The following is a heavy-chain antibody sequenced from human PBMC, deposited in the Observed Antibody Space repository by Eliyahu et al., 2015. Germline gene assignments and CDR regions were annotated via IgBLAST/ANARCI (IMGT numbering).Heavy chain of an antibody. CDR2: IYWDDDK. D-gene: IGHD5-24*01. CDR3: APWLQDAFDI. J-gene: IGHJ3*02. CDR1: GSSLSSSDLG. Sequence: QITLKESGPTLVKPTQTLTLTCXFSGSSLSSSDLGVGWIRQPPGKALEWLALIYWDDDKRYSPSLKSRLTITKDTSKNQVVLTMTNMDPVDAATYYCAPWLQDAFDIWGQGTMVTVSS. V-gene: IGHV2-5*02.